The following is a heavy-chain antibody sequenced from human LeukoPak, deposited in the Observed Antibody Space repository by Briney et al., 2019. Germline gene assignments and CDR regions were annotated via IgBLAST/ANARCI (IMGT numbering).Heavy chain of an antibody. CDR3: ARDFRNDGWFDP. CDR2: IYYSGST. J-gene: IGHJ5*02. Sequence: SETLSLTCTVSGGPISSYYWSWIRHSPGKGLEWIGYIYYSGSTNYNPSLKSRVTISVDTSKNHFSLNLSSVTAADTAVYYCARDFRNDGWFDPWGQGTLVTVSS. CDR1: GGPISSYY. D-gene: IGHD1-1*01. V-gene: IGHV4-59*01.